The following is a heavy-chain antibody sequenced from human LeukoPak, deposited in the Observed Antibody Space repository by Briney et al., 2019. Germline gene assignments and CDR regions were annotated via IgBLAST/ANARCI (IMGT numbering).Heavy chain of an antibody. CDR1: GFTFSTYG. J-gene: IGHJ4*02. CDR3: ARRSASRSFFDY. D-gene: IGHD3-10*01. CDR2: INSADNT. Sequence: GGSLRLSCAASGFTFSTYGLTWVRQAPGKGLEWVSLINSADNTHYADSVKGRFTISRDNSMNTLYLQMNSLSADDTAVYYCARRSASRSFFDYWGQGSLVTVSS. V-gene: IGHV3-23*01.